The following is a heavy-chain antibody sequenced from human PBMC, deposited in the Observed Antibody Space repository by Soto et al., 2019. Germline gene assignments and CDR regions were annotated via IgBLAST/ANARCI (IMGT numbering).Heavy chain of an antibody. J-gene: IGHJ4*02. CDR1: GASIITDNW. CDR2: IYHSGNT. D-gene: IGHD3-10*01. CDR3: ARASASSKLRGVVIN. Sequence: QVQLQESGPGLVKPSGTLSLTCALSGASIITDNWWSWVRQPPGKEMEWIGEIYHSGNTNFNPSVKSRVTISGDASKNQFSLTVSSVTAAYTAIYYCARASASSKLRGVVINWGQGTLVTVSS. V-gene: IGHV4-4*02.